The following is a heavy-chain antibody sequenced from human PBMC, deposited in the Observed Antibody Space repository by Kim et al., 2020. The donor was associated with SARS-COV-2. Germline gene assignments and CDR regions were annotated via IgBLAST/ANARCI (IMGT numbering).Heavy chain of an antibody. CDR2: VIPILGIA. J-gene: IGHJ4*02. CDR1: GGTFSSYA. CDR3: SGDIGHDYVDYGAFYY. Sequence: SVKVSCKASGGTFSSYAISWVRQAPGQGLGWRGRVIPILGIANYAQRFQGRVTITADKSTNTAYMELRSLRSKNTAVYYCSGDIGHDYVDYGAFYYWGQ. V-gene: IGHV1-69*04. D-gene: IGHD4-17*01.